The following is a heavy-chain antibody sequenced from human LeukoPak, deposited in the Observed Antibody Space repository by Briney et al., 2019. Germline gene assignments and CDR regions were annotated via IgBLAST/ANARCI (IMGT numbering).Heavy chain of an antibody. V-gene: IGHV1-18*01. CDR3: ARGLLRFLEFDY. J-gene: IGHJ4*02. CDR2: ISAYNGNT. D-gene: IGHD3-3*01. CDR1: GYTFTSYG. Sequence: ASVTVSRKASGYTFTSYGISWVRQAPGQGLEWMGWISAYNGNTNYAQKLQGRVTMTTDTSTSTAYMELRSLRSDDTAVYYCARGLLRFLEFDYWGQGTLVTVSS.